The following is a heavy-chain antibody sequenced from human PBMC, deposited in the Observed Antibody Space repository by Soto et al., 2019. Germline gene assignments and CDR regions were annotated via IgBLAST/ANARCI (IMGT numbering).Heavy chain of an antibody. CDR1: GYTFTGYY. D-gene: IGHD1-26*01. CDR3: ARVKEWELPPLDY. CDR2: INPNSGGT. J-gene: IGHJ4*02. V-gene: IGHV1-2*02. Sequence: GASVKVSCKASGYTFTGYYMHRVRQAPGQGLEWMGWINPNSGGTNYAQKFQGRVTMTRDTSISTAYMELSRLRSDDTAVYYCARVKEWELPPLDYWGQGTLVTVSS.